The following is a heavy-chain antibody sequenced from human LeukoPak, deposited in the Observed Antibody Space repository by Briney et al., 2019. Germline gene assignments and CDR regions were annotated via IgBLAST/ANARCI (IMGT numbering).Heavy chain of an antibody. CDR1: GFTFYEYA. D-gene: IGHD1-26*01. CDR2: IRVDGSST. V-gene: IGHV3-43*02. J-gene: IGHJ4*02. CDR3: AKDKESGGSYLLPDY. Sequence: GGSLRLSCAASGFTFYEYAMHWVRPVPAKGMEWGSLIRVDGSSTYYADSVKGRFTISRDNSKNSLYLQMNSLRTEDTALYYCAKDKESGGSYLLPDYWGQGTLVTVSS.